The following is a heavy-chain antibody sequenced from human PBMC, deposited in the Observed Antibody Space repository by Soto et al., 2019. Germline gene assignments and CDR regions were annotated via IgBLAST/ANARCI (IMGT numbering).Heavy chain of an antibody. CDR3: ARGGVATIFGDS. V-gene: IGHV3-48*02. Sequence: EVQLVESGGGLVQPGGYLRVSCAASGFTFSRYSMNWVRQAPGKGLEWLSYIDSSSKTIYYADSVKGRFIISRDNAKNSLYLQMNSLRDEDTAVYHCARGGVATIFGDSWGQGTLVTVSS. J-gene: IGHJ4*02. D-gene: IGHD5-12*01. CDR1: GFTFSRYS. CDR2: IDSSSKTI.